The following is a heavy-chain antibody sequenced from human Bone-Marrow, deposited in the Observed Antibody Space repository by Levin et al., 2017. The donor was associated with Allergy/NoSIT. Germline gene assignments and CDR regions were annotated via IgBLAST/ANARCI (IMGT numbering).Heavy chain of an antibody. V-gene: IGHV2-5*02. CDR3: ARRHVAGSPPEAFDI. CDR1: GFSLSTDGVG. CDR2: IYWDDDK. D-gene: IGHD6-19*01. Sequence: ESGPTLVKPTQTLTLTCTVSGFSLSTDGVGVAWIRQPPGKALEWLALIYWDDDKRYRPSLESRLTISKDTGKNQVVLSVTNMDAADTGTYFCARRHVAGSPPEAFDIWGRGTLVTVSS. J-gene: IGHJ3*02.